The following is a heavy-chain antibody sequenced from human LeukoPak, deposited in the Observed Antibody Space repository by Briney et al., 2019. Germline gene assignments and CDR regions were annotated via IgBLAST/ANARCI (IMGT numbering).Heavy chain of an antibody. V-gene: IGHV1-18*01. D-gene: IGHD1-26*01. Sequence: ASVNFSYKASGYTFTTYGIIWVRQAPGQGQGGMGWINTYNAKTKYAQNLQGRVAMTTDTSTSTVYMELRSLTSADSDVYYCARDTGSNFFDHWGQGTLVTVAS. CDR3: ARDTGSNFFDH. J-gene: IGHJ5*02. CDR1: GYTFTTYG. CDR2: INTYNAKT.